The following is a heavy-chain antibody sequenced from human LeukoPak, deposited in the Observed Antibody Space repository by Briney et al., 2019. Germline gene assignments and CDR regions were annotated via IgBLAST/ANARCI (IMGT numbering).Heavy chain of an antibody. J-gene: IGHJ5*02. CDR1: GYTFTRYY. CDR3: ARESNGGNSEPANWFDP. Sequence: ASVPVSCKASGYTFTRYYMHWVRQAPAKGLEWMGWINPNSGGTNYAQKFQGRVTMTRDTSISTAYMELSRLRSDDTAVYYCARESNGGNSEPANWFDPWGQGTLVTVSS. D-gene: IGHD4-23*01. CDR2: INPNSGGT. V-gene: IGHV1-2*02.